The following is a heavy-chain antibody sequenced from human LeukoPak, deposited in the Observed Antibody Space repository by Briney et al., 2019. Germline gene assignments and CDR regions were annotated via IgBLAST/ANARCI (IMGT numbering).Heavy chain of an antibody. V-gene: IGHV1-24*01. D-gene: IGHD3-3*01. CDR3: ATTRVYDFWSGYPFDY. Sequence: ASVKVSCKVSGYTLTELSMHWVRQAPGKGLEWMGGFDPEDGETIYAQKFQGRVTMTEDTSTDTAHMELSSLRSEDTAVYYCATTRVYDFWSGYPFDYWGQGTLVTVSS. CDR2: FDPEDGET. J-gene: IGHJ4*02. CDR1: GYTLTELS.